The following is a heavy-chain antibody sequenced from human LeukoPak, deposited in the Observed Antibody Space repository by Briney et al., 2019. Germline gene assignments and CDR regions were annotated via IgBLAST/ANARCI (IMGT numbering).Heavy chain of an antibody. CDR3: ARVGGSNAFDI. Sequence: QPGGSLRLSCAASGFTFSSYWVHWVRQAPGKGLVWVSPINSDGCSTSYADSVKGRFTISRDNAKNTLSLQMNSLRAEDTAVYYCARVGGSNAFDIWGQGTMVIVSS. CDR1: GFTFSSYW. CDR2: INSDGCST. V-gene: IGHV3-74*01. D-gene: IGHD1-26*01. J-gene: IGHJ3*02.